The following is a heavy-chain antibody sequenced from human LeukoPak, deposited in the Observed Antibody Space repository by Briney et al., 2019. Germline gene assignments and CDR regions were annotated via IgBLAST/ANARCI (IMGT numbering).Heavy chain of an antibody. CDR3: ARDQYSSSSGYYYYMDV. D-gene: IGHD6-6*01. Sequence: SETLSLTCTVSGGSISSSSYYWSWIRQPPGKGLEWIGYIYHSGSTYYNPSLKSRVTISVDRSKNQFSLKLSSVTAADTAVYYCARDQYSSSSGYYYYMDVWGKGTTVTVSS. V-gene: IGHV4-30-2*01. CDR1: GGSISSSSYY. CDR2: IYHSGST. J-gene: IGHJ6*03.